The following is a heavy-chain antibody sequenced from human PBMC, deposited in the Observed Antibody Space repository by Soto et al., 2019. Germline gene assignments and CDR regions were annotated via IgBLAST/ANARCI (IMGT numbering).Heavy chain of an antibody. Sequence: PSETLSLTCTVSGASISGFYWSWIRKSAGKGLEWIGRTYATGTTDYNPSLKSRVMVSVDTSKKQFSLKLRSVTAADTAVYYCVRDGTKTLRDWFDPWGQGISVTVSS. CDR3: VRDGTKTLRDWFDP. CDR1: GASISGFY. J-gene: IGHJ5*02. V-gene: IGHV4-4*07. CDR2: TYATGTT. D-gene: IGHD1-1*01.